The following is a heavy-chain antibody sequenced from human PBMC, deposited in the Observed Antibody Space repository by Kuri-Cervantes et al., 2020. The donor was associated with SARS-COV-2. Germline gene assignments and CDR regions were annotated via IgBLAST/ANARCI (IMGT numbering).Heavy chain of an antibody. V-gene: IGHV5-51*01. CDR3: ARRAYGEEVDYYYMDV. CDR1: GYSFTNYW. Sequence: KVSCKGSGYSFTNYWIGWVRQMPGKGLEWMGIIYPGDSDTRYSPSFQGQVTISADKSINTAFLQWSSLKALDTAIYYCARRAYGEEVDYYYMDVWGKGTAVTVSS. D-gene: IGHD4-17*01. CDR2: IYPGDSDT. J-gene: IGHJ6*03.